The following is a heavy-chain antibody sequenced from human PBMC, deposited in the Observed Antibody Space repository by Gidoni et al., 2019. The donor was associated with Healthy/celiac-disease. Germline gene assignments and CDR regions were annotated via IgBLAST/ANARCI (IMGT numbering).Heavy chain of an antibody. D-gene: IGHD3-10*01. V-gene: IGHV4-59*01. Sequence: QVQLQESGPGLVKPSETLSLTCTVSGGSISSYYWSWIRQPPGKGLWWIGYIYYSGSTTYNPSLKSRVTISVDTSKNQFSLKLSSVTAADTAVYYCARGRGWFDPWGQGTLVTVSS. CDR1: GGSISSYY. CDR3: ARGRGWFDP. CDR2: IYYSGST. J-gene: IGHJ5*02.